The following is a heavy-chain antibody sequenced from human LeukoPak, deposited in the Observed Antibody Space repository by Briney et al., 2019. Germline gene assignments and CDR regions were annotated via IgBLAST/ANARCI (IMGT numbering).Heavy chain of an antibody. V-gene: IGHV1-18*01. D-gene: IGHD2-2*02. CDR3: ARDLELLHPSAYFDY. J-gene: IGHJ4*02. CDR1: GYTFTSYG. CDR2: ISAYNGNT. Sequence: GASVTVSCKASGYTFTSYGISWVRQAPGQGLEWMGWISAYNGNTNYAQKLQGRVTMTTDTSTSTAYMELRSLRSDDTAVYYCARDLELLHPSAYFDYWGQGTLVTVSS.